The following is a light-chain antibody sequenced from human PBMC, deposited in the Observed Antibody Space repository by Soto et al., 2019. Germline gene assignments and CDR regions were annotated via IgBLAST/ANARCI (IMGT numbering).Light chain of an antibody. V-gene: IGLV4-69*01. CDR2: LKSDGSH. Sequence: QLVLTQLPSASASLGASVKLTCTLSSGHSSYAIAWHQQQPEKGPRYLMKLKSDGSHTKGDGIPDRFSGSSSGAERYLIISSLQSEDEADYYCQTWGTGIWAFGGGTKVTVL. CDR3: QTWGTGIWA. J-gene: IGLJ3*02. CDR1: SGHSSYA.